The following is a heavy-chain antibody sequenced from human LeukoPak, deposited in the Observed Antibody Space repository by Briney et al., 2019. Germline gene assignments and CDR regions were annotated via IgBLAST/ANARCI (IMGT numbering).Heavy chain of an antibody. V-gene: IGHV1-18*01. Sequence: ASVKVSCKASGGTFSSYAISWVRQAPGQGLEWMGWISAYNGNTNYAQKLQGRVTMTTDTSTSTAYMELRSLRSEDTAVYYCARVPWELLLFDYWGQGTLVTVSS. CDR3: ARVPWELLLFDY. J-gene: IGHJ4*02. CDR1: GGTFSSYA. CDR2: ISAYNGNT. D-gene: IGHD1-26*01.